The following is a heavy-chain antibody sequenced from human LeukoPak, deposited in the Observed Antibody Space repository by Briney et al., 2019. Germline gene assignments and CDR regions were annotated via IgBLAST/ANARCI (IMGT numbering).Heavy chain of an antibody. CDR3: ARDREGSSWHDY. V-gene: IGHV3-23*01. Sequence: PGGSLRLSCGASGFTFSSYGMSWVRQAPGKGLEWVSGISGGGGSTYYADSVKGRFTISRDNTKNSLYLQMNSLRAEDTAVYYCARDREGSSWHDYWGPGTLVTVSS. J-gene: IGHJ4*02. D-gene: IGHD6-13*01. CDR1: GFTFSSYG. CDR2: ISGGGGST.